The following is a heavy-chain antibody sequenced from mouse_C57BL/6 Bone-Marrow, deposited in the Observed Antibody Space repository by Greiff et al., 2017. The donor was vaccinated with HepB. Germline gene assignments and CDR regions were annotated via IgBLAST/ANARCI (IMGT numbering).Heavy chain of an antibody. J-gene: IGHJ1*03. V-gene: IGHV1-81*01. D-gene: IGHD1-1*01. Sequence: QVQLQQSGAELARPGASVKLSCKASGYTFPSYGISWVKQRTGQGLEWIGEIYPRSGNTYYNEKFKGKATLTADKSSSTAYMELRSLTSEDSAVYFCSRSYDDHGSSYACYVDRCGKGTTATVSP. CDR3: SRSYDDHGSSYACYVDR. CDR2: IYPRSGNT. CDR1: GYTFPSYG.